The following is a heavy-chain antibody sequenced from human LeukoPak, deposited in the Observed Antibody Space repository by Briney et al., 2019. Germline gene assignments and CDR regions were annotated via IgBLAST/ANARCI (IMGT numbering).Heavy chain of an antibody. Sequence: GGSLRLSCAASGFTVSSNYMSWVRQAPGKGLERVSVIYSGGSTYYADSVKGRFTISRDNSKNTLYLQMNSLRAEDTAVYYCASPPYYYDSSGYYYFQHWGQGTLVTVSS. CDR2: IYSGGST. CDR3: ASPPYYYDSSGYYYFQH. CDR1: GFTVSSNY. D-gene: IGHD3-22*01. V-gene: IGHV3-53*01. J-gene: IGHJ1*01.